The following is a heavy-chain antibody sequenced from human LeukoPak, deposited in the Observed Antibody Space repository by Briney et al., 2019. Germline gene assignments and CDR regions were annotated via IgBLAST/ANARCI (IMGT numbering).Heavy chain of an antibody. CDR3: ARDSALWQRSDIVGATRVAFDI. V-gene: IGHV1-18*01. J-gene: IGHJ3*02. CDR1: GYTFTSYG. CDR2: IGAYNGNT. Sequence: GASVKVSCKASGYTFTSYGISWVRQAPGQGLEWMGWIGAYNGNTNYAQKLQGRVTMTTDTSTSTAYMELRSLRSDDTAVYYCARDSALWQRSDIVGATRVAFDIWGQGTMVTVSS. D-gene: IGHD1-26*01.